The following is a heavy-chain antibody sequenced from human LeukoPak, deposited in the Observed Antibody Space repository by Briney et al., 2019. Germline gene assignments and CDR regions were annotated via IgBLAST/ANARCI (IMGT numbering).Heavy chain of an antibody. J-gene: IGHJ4*02. V-gene: IGHV3-64*01. Sequence: GGSLRLSCAASGFTFNTYALHWVRQAPGKGLEFASAISSNGASTYYANSVKGRFTISRDNSKNTLYLQMGSLRAEDMAMYYCARIMIRGAPSDNWGQGTLVTVSS. D-gene: IGHD3-10*01. CDR1: GFTFNTYA. CDR3: ARIMIRGAPSDN. CDR2: ISSNGAST.